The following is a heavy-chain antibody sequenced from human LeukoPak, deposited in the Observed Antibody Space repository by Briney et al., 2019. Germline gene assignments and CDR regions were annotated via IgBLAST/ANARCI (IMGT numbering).Heavy chain of an antibody. V-gene: IGHV1-2*02. CDR1: GYTFTVYF. J-gene: IGHJ4*02. CDR3: AIENYYDSSGYSKAFDY. Sequence: ASVKVSCKPSGYTFTVYFLHWLRQAPGQGLEWMGGIDPNNGGAVYAQKFRGRVTVTRDTSVSTAYMELSRLRSDDTAFYYCAIENYYDSSGYSKAFDYWGQGTLVTVSS. CDR2: IDPNNGGA. D-gene: IGHD3-22*01.